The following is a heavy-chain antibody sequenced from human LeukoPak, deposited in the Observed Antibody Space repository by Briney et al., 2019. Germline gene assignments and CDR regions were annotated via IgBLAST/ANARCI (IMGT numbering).Heavy chain of an antibody. J-gene: IGHJ5*02. CDR1: GFTFSSYG. CDR2: IRYDGSNK. V-gene: IGHV3-30*02. D-gene: IGHD3-3*01. Sequence: GGSLRLSCAASGFTFSSYGMHWVRQAPGKGLEWVAFIRYDGSNKYYADSVKGRFTISRDNSKNTLYLQMNSLRAEDTAVYYCARESITIFGVVPFDPWGQGTLVTVSS. CDR3: ARESITIFGVVPFDP.